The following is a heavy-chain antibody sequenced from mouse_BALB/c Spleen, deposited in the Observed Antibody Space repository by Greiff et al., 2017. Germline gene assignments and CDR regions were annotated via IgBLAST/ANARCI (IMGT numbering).Heavy chain of an antibody. CDR1: GYSITSDYA. Sequence: EVKLMESGPGLVKPSQSLSLTCTVTGYSITSDYAWYWIRQFPGNKLVWMGFISYSGSTSYNPSLKSQISITRDTSKNQFFLQLNSVTTEDTATYYCARLYYGYPYYFDYWGQGTTLTVSS. CDR2: ISYSGST. CDR3: ARLYYGYPYYFDY. V-gene: IGHV3-2*02. J-gene: IGHJ2*01. D-gene: IGHD1-2*01.